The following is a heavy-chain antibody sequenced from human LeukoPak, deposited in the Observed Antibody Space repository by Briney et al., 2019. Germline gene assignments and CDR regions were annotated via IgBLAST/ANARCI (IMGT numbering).Heavy chain of an antibody. CDR2: IYTSGST. Sequence: SETLSFTCTVSGGSISSYYWSWIRQPAGKGLEWIGRIYTSGSTNYNPSLKSRVTMSVDTSKNQFSLKLSSVTAADTAVYYCARDYAWSGYDTLDYWGQGTLVTVSS. CDR3: ARDYAWSGYDTLDY. V-gene: IGHV4-4*07. CDR1: GGSISSYY. D-gene: IGHD5-12*01. J-gene: IGHJ4*02.